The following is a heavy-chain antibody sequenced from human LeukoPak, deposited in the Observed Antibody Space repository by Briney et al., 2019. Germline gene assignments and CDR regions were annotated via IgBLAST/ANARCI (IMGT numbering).Heavy chain of an antibody. CDR1: GFSFSAAW. CDR3: ARDETYCNAGSCYLDY. D-gene: IGHD2-15*01. Sequence: PGGSLRLSCEASGFSFSAAWMTWVRQAPGKGLEWVATIKNDGSDKYYVDSVKGRFTISRDNTKNSLYLQMNSLRAEDTAVYYCARDETYCNAGSCYLDYWGQGTLVTVSS. V-gene: IGHV3-7*01. CDR2: IKNDGSDK. J-gene: IGHJ4*02.